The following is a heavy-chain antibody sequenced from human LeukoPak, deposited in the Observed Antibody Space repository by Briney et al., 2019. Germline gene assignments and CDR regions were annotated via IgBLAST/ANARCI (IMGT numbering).Heavy chain of an antibody. J-gene: IGHJ3*02. CDR3: ARDRGSSNAFDI. V-gene: IGHV4-39*07. D-gene: IGHD6-13*01. Sequence: SETLSLTCTVSGGSISSSSYYWGWIRQPPGKGLEWIGSIYYSGSTYYNPFLKSRVTISVDTSKNQFSLKLSSVTAADTAVYYCARDRGSSNAFDIWGQGTMATVSS. CDR1: GGSISSSSYY. CDR2: IYYSGST.